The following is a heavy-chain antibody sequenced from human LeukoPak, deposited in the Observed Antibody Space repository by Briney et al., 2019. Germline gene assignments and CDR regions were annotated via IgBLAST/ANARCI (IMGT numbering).Heavy chain of an antibody. V-gene: IGHV4-34*01. CDR3: ATRLEQLVVNWFDP. CDR2: INHSGST. J-gene: IGHJ5*02. CDR1: GGSFSGYY. Sequence: SETLSLTCAVYGGSFSGYYRSWIRQPPGKGLEWIGEINHSGSTNYNPSLKSRVTISVDTSKNQFPLKLSSVTAADTAVYYCATRLEQLVVNWFDPWAREPWSPSPQ. D-gene: IGHD6-13*01.